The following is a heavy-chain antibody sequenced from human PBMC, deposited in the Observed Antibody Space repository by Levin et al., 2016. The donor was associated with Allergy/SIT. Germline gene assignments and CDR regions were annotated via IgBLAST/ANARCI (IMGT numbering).Heavy chain of an antibody. CDR3: ARVDSSGSDFDY. D-gene: IGHD3-22*01. J-gene: IGHJ4*02. V-gene: IGHV3-48*03. Sequence: WIRQPPGKGLEWVSYISSSGSTIYYADSVKGRFTISRDNAKNSLYLQMNSLRAEDTAVYYCARVDSSGSDFDYWGQGTLVTVSS. CDR2: ISSSGSTI.